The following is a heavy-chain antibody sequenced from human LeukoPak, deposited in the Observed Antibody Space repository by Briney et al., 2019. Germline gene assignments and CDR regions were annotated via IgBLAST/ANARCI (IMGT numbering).Heavy chain of an antibody. CDR1: GGSISSGSYY. CDR3: ARVWRSGGWSRFDY. J-gene: IGHJ4*02. CDR2: IYTSGST. Sequence: SETLSLTCTVSGGSISSGSYYWSWIRQPAGKGLEWIGRIYTSGSTNYNPSLKSRVTISVDTSKNQFSLKLSSVTAADTAVYYCARVWRSGGWSRFDYWGQGTLVTVSS. D-gene: IGHD6-19*01. V-gene: IGHV4-61*02.